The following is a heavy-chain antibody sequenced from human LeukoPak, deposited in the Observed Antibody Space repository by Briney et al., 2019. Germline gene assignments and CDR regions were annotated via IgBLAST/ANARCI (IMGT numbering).Heavy chain of an antibody. D-gene: IGHD3-22*01. V-gene: IGHV3-48*03. J-gene: IGHJ1*01. CDR2: IASSGSTI. CDR3: ATSRGYFFRWFQH. CDR1: GFTFSNYE. Sequence: GGSLRLSCSASGFTFSNYEMNWVRQAPGKGLEWVSYIASSGSTIYYADSVKGRFTISRDNAKSSLYLQMNSLGADDTAVYYCATSRGYFFRWFQHWGQGTLVTVSS.